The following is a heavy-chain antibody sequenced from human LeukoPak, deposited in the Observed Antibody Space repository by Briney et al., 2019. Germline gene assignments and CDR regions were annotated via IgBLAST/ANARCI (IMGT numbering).Heavy chain of an antibody. D-gene: IGHD3-3*01. CDR3: ARDGSYYDFWSGYLYGMDV. V-gene: IGHV4-59*01. CDR1: GGSISSYY. CDR2: IYYSGST. Sequence: PSETLSLTCTVSGGSISSYYWSWIRQPPGKGLEWIGYIYYSGSTNYNPSLKSRITISVDTSKNQFSLKLSSVTAADTAVYYCARDGSYYDFWSGYLYGMDVWGQGTTVTVSS. J-gene: IGHJ6*02.